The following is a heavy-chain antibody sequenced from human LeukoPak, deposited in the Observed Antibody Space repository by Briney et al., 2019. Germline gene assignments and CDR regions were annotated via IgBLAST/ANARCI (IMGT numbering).Heavy chain of an antibody. V-gene: IGHV4-34*01. CDR1: GGSFSGYY. J-gene: IGHJ4*02. CDR2: INHSGST. D-gene: IGHD2-15*01. Sequence: SETLSLTCAVYGGSFSGYYWSWIRQPPGKGLEWIGEINHSGSTNYNPSLKSRVTISVDTSKNQFSLKLSSVTAADTAVYYCARARVVAANFPDYWGQGTLVTVSS. CDR3: ARARVVAANFPDY.